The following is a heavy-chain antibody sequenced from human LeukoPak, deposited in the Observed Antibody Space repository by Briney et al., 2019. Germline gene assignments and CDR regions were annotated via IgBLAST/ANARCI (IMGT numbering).Heavy chain of an antibody. CDR1: GYTFTSYG. D-gene: IGHD1-26*01. CDR2: ISAYNGNT. Sequence: ASVKVSCKASGYTFTSYGISWVRQAPGQGLEWMGWISAYNGNTNYAQKLQGRVTMTTDTSTSTAYMELRSLRSDDTAVYYCARDQTVGAHPRIHYYYGMDVWGQGTTVTVSS. J-gene: IGHJ6*02. CDR3: ARDQTVGAHPRIHYYYGMDV. V-gene: IGHV1-18*01.